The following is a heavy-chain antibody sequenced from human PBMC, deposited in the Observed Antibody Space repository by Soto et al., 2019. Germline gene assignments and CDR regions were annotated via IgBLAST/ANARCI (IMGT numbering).Heavy chain of an antibody. CDR1: GYMFTTYG. CDR3: GRRAGGMAARALEY. V-gene: IGHV1-18*04. J-gene: IGHJ4*02. CDR2: ISAYNGNK. Sequence: QVQLVQSGGEVKKPGASVEVSCRTSGYMFTTYGMSWVRQAPGQGLEWMAWISAYNGNKKYAQKFQGRVTMTTDTSTSTASMELRNLTSDDTGTYFCGRRAGGMAARALEYCGQGILVTVDS. D-gene: IGHD6-6*01.